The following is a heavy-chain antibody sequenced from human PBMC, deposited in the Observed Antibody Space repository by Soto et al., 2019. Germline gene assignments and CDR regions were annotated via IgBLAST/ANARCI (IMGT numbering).Heavy chain of an antibody. D-gene: IGHD4-17*01. V-gene: IGHV4-59*01. CDR3: ARVVYGIPAGVDI. J-gene: IGHJ3*02. CDR1: GGSISSYY. Sequence: QVQLQESGPGLVKPSETLSLTGTVSGGSISSYYWSWIRQPPGKGLEWIGYIYYSGSTNYNPSLKSRVTISVDTSKHQCSLKLSSVTAAYTAVYYCARVVYGIPAGVDIWGQGRMVTVSS. CDR2: IYYSGST.